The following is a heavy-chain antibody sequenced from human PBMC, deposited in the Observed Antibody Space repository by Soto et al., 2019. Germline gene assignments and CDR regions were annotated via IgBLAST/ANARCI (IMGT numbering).Heavy chain of an antibody. D-gene: IGHD3-22*01. J-gene: IGHJ4*02. CDR1: GGSFSNDY. CDR2: IFHSGIT. V-gene: IGHV4-59*01. CDR3: ARDRYFYDSRGYYRTLDS. Sequence: QVQLQESGPGLVKPSETLSLSCTVSGGSFSNDYWTWIRQSPGKGLEWIGYIFHSGITDYNPSLQSRVTSSIDTSRNHFSLNLTSVTAADTAVYYCARDRYFYDSRGYYRTLDSWGQGTLVTVSS.